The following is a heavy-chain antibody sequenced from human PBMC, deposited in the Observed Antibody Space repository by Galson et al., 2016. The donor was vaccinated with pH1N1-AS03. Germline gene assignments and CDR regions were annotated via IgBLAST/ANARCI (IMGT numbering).Heavy chain of an antibody. J-gene: IGHJ4*02. Sequence: SLRLSCAASGLTFSRYWMHWVRQVPGKGLVWVSRINGDGSTTNYADSVKGRFTISRDNAKNTLFLHMNSLRAEDTAVYFCSTGGKMYGNGDSCYPSDYWGQGSLVTVSS. CDR3: STGGKMYGNGDSCYPSDY. CDR2: INGDGSTT. D-gene: IGHD2-21*02. CDR1: GLTFSRYW. V-gene: IGHV3-74*01.